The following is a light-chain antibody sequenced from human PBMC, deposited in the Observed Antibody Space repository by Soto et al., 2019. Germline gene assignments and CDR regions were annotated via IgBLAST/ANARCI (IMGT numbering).Light chain of an antibody. Sequence: IGLTQSPGTLSLSPGDRATLPGRASQSINRALLAWYQQKPGQAPRLLIYGASTRAAGVPDRFSGSGSETDFTLTIIRLEPEDFAVYYCQHYGHSPFTFGGGTKVEIK. J-gene: IGKJ4*01. CDR3: QHYGHSPFT. V-gene: IGKV3-20*01. CDR2: GAS. CDR1: QSINRAL.